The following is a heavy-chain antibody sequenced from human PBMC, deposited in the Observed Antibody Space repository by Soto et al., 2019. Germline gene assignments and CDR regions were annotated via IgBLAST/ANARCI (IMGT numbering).Heavy chain of an antibody. D-gene: IGHD1-26*01. Sequence: QVQLVQSGAEVKKPGSSVKVSCKASGGTFSSYAISWVRQAPGQGLEWMGGIIPIFGTANYAQKFQGRVTITADESTSTAYMELSSLRSEDTAVYYCARGPKGSGGLPGVAFDIWGQGTMVTVSS. V-gene: IGHV1-69*01. J-gene: IGHJ3*02. CDR3: ARGPKGSGGLPGVAFDI. CDR2: IIPIFGTA. CDR1: GGTFSSYA.